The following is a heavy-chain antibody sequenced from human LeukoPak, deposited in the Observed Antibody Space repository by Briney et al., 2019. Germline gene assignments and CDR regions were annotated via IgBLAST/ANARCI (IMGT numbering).Heavy chain of an antibody. V-gene: IGHV3-23*01. CDR2: ISGSGGST. D-gene: IGHD3-22*01. CDR1: GFTFSSYA. Sequence: GGSLRLSCAASGFTFSSYAMSWVRQAPGKGLEWVSAISGSGGSTYYADSVKGRFTISRDNSKNTLYLQMNSLRAEDTAVYYCAKDSSGYSTTNWFDPWGQGILVTVSS. J-gene: IGHJ5*02. CDR3: AKDSSGYSTTNWFDP.